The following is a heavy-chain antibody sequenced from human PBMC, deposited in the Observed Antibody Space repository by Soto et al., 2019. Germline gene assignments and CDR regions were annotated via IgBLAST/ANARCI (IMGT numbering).Heavy chain of an antibody. CDR1: GFAFSTYN. V-gene: IGHV3-13*01. J-gene: IGHJ3*02. Sequence: GGSLRLSCVASGFAFSTYNMHWVRQVTGKDLEWVSVVGTSGETYYSGSVKGRFTISRENAKNSFFLQMNSLRAEDTAVYYCTRKQYGFTFDIWGQGTMVTVSS. CDR2: VGTSGET. D-gene: IGHD4-17*01. CDR3: TRKQYGFTFDI.